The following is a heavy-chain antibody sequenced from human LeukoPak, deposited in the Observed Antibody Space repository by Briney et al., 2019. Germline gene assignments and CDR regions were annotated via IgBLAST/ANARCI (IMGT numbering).Heavy chain of an antibody. CDR1: GFTFSSYG. J-gene: IGHJ1*01. D-gene: IGHD2-21*01. CDR3: TIVAIRKSFYH. V-gene: IGHV3-33*01. CDR2: IWYDGSNK. Sequence: GGSLRLSCAASGFTFSSYGMHWVRQAPGKGLEWVAVIWYDGSNKYYADSVKGRFTISRDNSKNTLFLQMNSLRAEDTAIYYCTIVAIRKSFYHWGKGTLVTVSS.